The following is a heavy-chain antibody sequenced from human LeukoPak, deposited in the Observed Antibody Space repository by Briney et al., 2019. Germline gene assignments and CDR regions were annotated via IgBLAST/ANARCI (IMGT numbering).Heavy chain of an antibody. D-gene: IGHD5-18*01. J-gene: IGHJ4*02. Sequence: PGGSLRLSCAASGFTFSSYSMNWVRQAPGKGLEWVSSISSSSSTIYYADSVKGRFTISRDNAKNSLYLQMNSLRAEDTAVYYCARDGGYSYEFDYWGQGTLVTVSS. V-gene: IGHV3-48*01. CDR2: ISSSSSTI. CDR3: ARDGGYSYEFDY. CDR1: GFTFSSYS.